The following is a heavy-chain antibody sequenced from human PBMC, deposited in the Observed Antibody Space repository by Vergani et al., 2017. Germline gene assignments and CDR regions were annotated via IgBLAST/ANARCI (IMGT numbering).Heavy chain of an antibody. CDR1: GYTFTSYG. CDR2: ISAYNGNT. D-gene: IGHD4-17*01. CDR3: ARYYGVLPDLYFDY. V-gene: IGHV1-18*01. J-gene: IGHJ4*02. Sequence: QVQLVQSGAEVKKPGASVKVSCKASGYTFTSYGISWVRQAPGQGLEWMGWISAYNGNTNYAQKFQGRVTMTRDTSISTAYMELSRLRSDDTAVYYCARYYGVLPDLYFDYWGQGTLVTVSS.